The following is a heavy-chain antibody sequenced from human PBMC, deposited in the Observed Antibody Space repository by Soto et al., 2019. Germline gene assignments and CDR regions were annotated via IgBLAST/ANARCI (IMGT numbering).Heavy chain of an antibody. CDR3: ARDRSYYDSSGSYSPPY. CDR1: GCTFSSYA. D-gene: IGHD3-22*01. CDR2: ISGSAATT. Sequence: GSLRLSCAASGCTFSSYAMSWVRQAPGKGLEWVSAISGSAATTHFADSVKGRFTISRDNSKNTLYLQMNSLRAEDTAVYYCARDRSYYDSSGSYSPPYWGQGTLVTVSS. J-gene: IGHJ4*02. V-gene: IGHV3-23*01.